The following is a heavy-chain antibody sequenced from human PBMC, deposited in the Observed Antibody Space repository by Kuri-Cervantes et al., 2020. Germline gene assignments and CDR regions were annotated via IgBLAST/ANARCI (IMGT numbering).Heavy chain of an antibody. CDR3: ARSEVCGGDCYLDY. Sequence: ASVKVSCKASGYTFTSYDINWVRQATGQGLEWMRWMNPNSGNTGYAQKFQGRVTMTRNTSISTAYMELSSLRSEDTAVYYCARSEVCGGDCYLDYWGQGTLVTVSS. CDR2: MNPNSGNT. D-gene: IGHD2-21*02. CDR1: GYTFTSYD. J-gene: IGHJ4*02. V-gene: IGHV1-8*01.